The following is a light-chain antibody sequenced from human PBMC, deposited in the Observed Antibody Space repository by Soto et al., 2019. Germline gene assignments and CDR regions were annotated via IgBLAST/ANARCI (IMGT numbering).Light chain of an antibody. Sequence: EIVMTQSPATLSVSPGERATLSCRASQSVSSNLAWYQQKPGQAPRLLIYGASTRATGIPARFSGSGSGTEFTLTISSLQSEDVAVYYCHQYKNWPPCTFGQGTQVEIK. CDR1: QSVSSN. CDR2: GAS. J-gene: IGKJ1*01. CDR3: HQYKNWPPCT. V-gene: IGKV3-15*01.